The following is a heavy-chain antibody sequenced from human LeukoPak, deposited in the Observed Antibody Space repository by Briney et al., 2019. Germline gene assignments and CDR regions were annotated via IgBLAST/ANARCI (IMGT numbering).Heavy chain of an antibody. CDR2: INHSGST. J-gene: IGHJ5*02. CDR1: GGSFSGYY. Sequence: SETLSLTCAVYGGSFSGYYWSWIRQPPGKGLEWIGEINHSGSTNYNPSLKSRVTISVDTSKNQFSLKLSSVTAADTAVYYCARDIVVVVAATLLSSWFDPWGQGTLVTVSS. CDR3: ARDIVVVVAATLLSSWFDP. D-gene: IGHD2-15*01. V-gene: IGHV4-34*01.